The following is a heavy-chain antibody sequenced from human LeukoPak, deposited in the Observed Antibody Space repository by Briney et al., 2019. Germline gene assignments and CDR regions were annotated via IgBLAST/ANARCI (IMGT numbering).Heavy chain of an antibody. V-gene: IGHV4-59*01. Sequence: SEILSLTCTVSGGSISSYYWSWIRQPPGKGLEWIGNTYYSGSTNYNPSLKSRVTISVETSKNHFSLKLSSVTAADTAVYYCARCRGTVVTPRYWCFDLWGRGTLVTVSS. CDR3: ARCRGTVVTPRYWCFDL. D-gene: IGHD4-23*01. CDR2: TYYSGST. J-gene: IGHJ2*01. CDR1: GGSISSYY.